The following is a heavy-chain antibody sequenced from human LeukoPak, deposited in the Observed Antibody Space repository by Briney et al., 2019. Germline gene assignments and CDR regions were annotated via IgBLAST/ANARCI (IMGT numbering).Heavy chain of an antibody. V-gene: IGHV3-23*01. CDR1: GFTFSSYA. CDR3: AKGFSSSWYNPYYFDY. D-gene: IGHD6-13*01. Sequence: GGSLRLSCAASGFTFSSYAMSWVRQAPGKGLEWVSAISGSGGSTYYADSVKGRFTISRDNSKNTLYLQMNSLRAEDTAVYYCAKGFSSSWYNPYYFDYWGQRTLVTVSS. J-gene: IGHJ4*02. CDR2: ISGSGGST.